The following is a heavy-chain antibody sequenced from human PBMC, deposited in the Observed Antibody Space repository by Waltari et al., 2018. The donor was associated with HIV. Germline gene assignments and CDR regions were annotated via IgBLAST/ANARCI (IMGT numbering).Heavy chain of an antibody. J-gene: IGHJ5*02. V-gene: IGHV3-23*01. D-gene: IGHD2-2*01. CDR2: ISGSGDST. Sequence: EVQLLESGGGLVQPGGSLRLSCAASGFTFTSYAMSWVRQAPGKGLAWVSVISGSGDSTYYADSVKGRFTISRDNSKNTLYLQMNSLRAEDTAVYYCTKMMDATRDACGQGTLVTVSS. CDR1: GFTFTSYA. CDR3: TKMMDATRDA.